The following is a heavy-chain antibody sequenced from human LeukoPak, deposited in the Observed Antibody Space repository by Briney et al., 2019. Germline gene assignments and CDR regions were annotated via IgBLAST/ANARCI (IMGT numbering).Heavy chain of an antibody. V-gene: IGHV4-59*01. J-gene: IGHJ4*02. Sequence: PSETLSLTCIVSGGSISSYFWSWIRQPPGKGLEWIGYISNSGSTNYNPSLKSRVTISADTSKNQFSLKLSSVTAADTAVYYCASDSSGYYFAYWGQGTLVTVSS. CDR2: ISNSGST. CDR3: ASDSSGYYFAY. CDR1: GGSISSYF. D-gene: IGHD3-22*01.